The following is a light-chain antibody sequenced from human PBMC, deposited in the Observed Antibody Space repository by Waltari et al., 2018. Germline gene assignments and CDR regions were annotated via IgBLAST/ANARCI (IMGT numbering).Light chain of an antibody. CDR1: ALSKQY. CDR2: KDS. J-gene: IGLJ2*01. CDR3: QSADSSGSVV. Sequence: SFELTQPPSLSVSPGQTARITCSGDALSKQYAHWHQQRPGLAPILVIYKDSERPSGIPERFSGSSSGTTVTLTSSGVQAEDEADYYCQSADSSGSVVFGGGTKLTVL. V-gene: IGLV3-25*03.